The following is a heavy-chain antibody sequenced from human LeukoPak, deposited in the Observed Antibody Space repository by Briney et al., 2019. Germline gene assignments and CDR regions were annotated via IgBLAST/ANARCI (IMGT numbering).Heavy chain of an antibody. V-gene: IGHV1-2*02. CDR1: GYTFRDNY. J-gene: IGHJ4*02. D-gene: IGHD4-11*01. CDR3: ARDPSSVTLYFFDY. Sequence: ASVKVSCKASGYTFRDNYIHWLRQAPGQGLEWMGWIDANNGDTKSAQKFQGRVTMSRDTSISTAYMDLSSLSPDDAAVYYCARDPSSVTLYFFDYWGQGTLVTVSS. CDR2: IDANNGDT.